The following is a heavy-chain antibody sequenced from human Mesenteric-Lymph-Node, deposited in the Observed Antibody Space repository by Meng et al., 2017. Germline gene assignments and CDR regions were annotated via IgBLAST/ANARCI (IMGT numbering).Heavy chain of an antibody. J-gene: IGHJ4*02. CDR1: GGSTSSSSYY. CDR2: TYYRGST. Sequence: SETLSLTCAVSGGSTSSSSYYWGWIRQPPGKGLEWIWYTYYRGSTYYNPSLKSRVTISVDTSKNQFSLKLSSVTAADTAVYYCGSGYYDSSGYYFDYWGQGTLVTVSS. V-gene: IGHV4-39*07. CDR3: GSGYYDSSGYYFDY. D-gene: IGHD3-22*01.